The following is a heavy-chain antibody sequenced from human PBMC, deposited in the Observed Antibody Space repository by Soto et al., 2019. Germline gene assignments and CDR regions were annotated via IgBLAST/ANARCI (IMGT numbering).Heavy chain of an antibody. D-gene: IGHD2-2*01. J-gene: IGHJ5*02. CDR2: MFHSGSP. V-gene: IGHV4-38-2*01. CDR1: GYFISSGYS. CDR3: ARGHIVVVPTVGRFDP. Sequence: SETLSLPCALSGYFISSGYSWGWIRQPPGRGLEWIGCMFHSGSPHYNPSLKSRVTISVGTSKNHFSLRLSYVTASDTAVYYCARGHIVVVPTVGRFDPWGQGTLVTVSS.